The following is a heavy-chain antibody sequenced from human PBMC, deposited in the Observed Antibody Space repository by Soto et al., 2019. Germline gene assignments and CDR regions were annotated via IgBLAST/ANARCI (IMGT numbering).Heavy chain of an antibody. CDR3: VARGMTYDFLSVPHPFDP. CDR1: NGSFTDYF. D-gene: IGHD3-3*01. Sequence: QVQLQQWGAGLLKPSETLSLTCDAHNGSFTDYFWTWIRQSPGRGLEWIGEINHRGGDTYNPSLLRRVTLSIATSRNHFCLSLRSLAASYTAVYYCVARGMTYDFLSVPHPFDPWGHGTLVTVSS. J-gene: IGHJ5*02. V-gene: IGHV4-34*02. CDR2: INHRGGD.